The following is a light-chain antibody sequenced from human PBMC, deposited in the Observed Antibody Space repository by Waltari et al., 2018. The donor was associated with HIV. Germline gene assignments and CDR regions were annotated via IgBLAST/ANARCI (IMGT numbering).Light chain of an antibody. CDR2: NNY. J-gene: IGLJ2*01. Sequence: QSVLTQPPSASGTPGQRVTIACSGSNSNIGSNTVNWYKQVPGTAPKLRIYNNYARPSGVPARFSGSKSGSSSSLAISWLQSEDDGDYYCAAWDGSLLGVLFGGGTKLTVL. CDR1: NSNIGSNT. V-gene: IGLV1-44*01. CDR3: AAWDGSLLGVL.